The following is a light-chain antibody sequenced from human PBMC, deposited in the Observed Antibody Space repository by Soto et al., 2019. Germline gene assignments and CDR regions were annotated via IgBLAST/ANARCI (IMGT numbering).Light chain of an antibody. CDR3: AAWDDSLNGPV. V-gene: IGLV1-36*01. J-gene: IGLJ3*02. CDR1: RSNIGNNA. Sequence: QSVLTQPPSASGTPGQRVTISCSGSRSNIGNNAVNWYQQLPGKAPKLLIYYDDLLPSGVSDRFSGSKSGTSASLAISGLQSEDEADYYCAAWDDSLNGPVFGGGTKLTVL. CDR2: YDD.